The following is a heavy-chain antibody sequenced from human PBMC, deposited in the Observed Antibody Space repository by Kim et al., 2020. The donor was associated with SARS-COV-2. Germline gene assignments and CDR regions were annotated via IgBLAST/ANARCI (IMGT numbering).Heavy chain of an antibody. V-gene: IGHV3-53*01. CDR1: GFTVSSNY. CDR2: IYSGGST. Sequence: GGSLRLSCAASGFTVSSNYMSWVRQAPGKGLEWVSVIYSGGSTYYADSVKGRFTISRDNSKNTLYLQMNSLRGEDTAVYSCARDGFGERDYDSGSYWGYYGMDVWGQETTVNVTS. J-gene: IGHJ6*01. CDR3: ARDGFGERDYDSGSYWGYYGMDV. D-gene: IGHD3-10*01.